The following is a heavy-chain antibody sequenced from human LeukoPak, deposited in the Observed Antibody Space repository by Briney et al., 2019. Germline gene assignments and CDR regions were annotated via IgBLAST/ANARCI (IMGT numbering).Heavy chain of an antibody. CDR1: GFTFSSYA. Sequence: GGSLRLSCAASGFTFSSYAMSWVRQAPGKGLEWVSSISGSGGNTYYADSVRGRFTISRDNSKNTLYMRMNSLRADDTAVYYCAIAPYSGQQLWGQGTLVTVSS. CDR3: AIAPYSGQQL. J-gene: IGHJ4*02. V-gene: IGHV3-23*01. D-gene: IGHD5-12*01. CDR2: ISGSGGNT.